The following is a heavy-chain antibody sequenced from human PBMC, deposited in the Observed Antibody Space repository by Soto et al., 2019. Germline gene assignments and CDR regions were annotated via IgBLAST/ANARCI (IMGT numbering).Heavy chain of an antibody. CDR1: GYTFSNYG. V-gene: IGHV1-18*04. J-gene: IGHJ1*01. CDR2: ISGYNGNT. D-gene: IGHD6-13*01. CDR3: ARGGSSWSAEYYQH. Sequence: QVRLVQSGAEVKNPGASVKVSCKASGYTFSNYGISWVRQAPGQGPEWMGCISGYNGNTKYAQKSQGRVPMTTDTSTSTGYMGVRSLRSDDTAVYYCARGGSSWSAEYYQHWGKGTLVIVSS.